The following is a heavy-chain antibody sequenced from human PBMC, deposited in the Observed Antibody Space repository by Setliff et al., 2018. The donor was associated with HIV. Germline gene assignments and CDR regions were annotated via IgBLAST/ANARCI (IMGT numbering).Heavy chain of an antibody. J-gene: IGHJ6*02. CDR3: TRELNGHTSSHYYFGLDV. V-gene: IGHV3-13*01. CDR2: VGTGGDT. Sequence: HPGGSLRFSCAASGFTFSDFHWVRQVTGEGLEWVSAVGTGGDTYYADSVKGRFTISRENAKNSLYLQMNNVRAGDTAVYYCTRELNGHTSSHYYFGLDVWGQGTTVTVS. D-gene: IGHD6-6*01. CDR1: GFTFSD.